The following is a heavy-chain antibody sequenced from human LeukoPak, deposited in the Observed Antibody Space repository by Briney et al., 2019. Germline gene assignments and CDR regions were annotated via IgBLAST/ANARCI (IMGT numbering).Heavy chain of an antibody. CDR2: ISYDGSNK. CDR1: GFTFSSYG. Sequence: PGGSLTLSCAASGFTFSSYGMHWVRQAPGKGLEWVAVISYDGSNKYYADSVKGRFTISRDNSKNTLYLQMNSLRAEDTAVYYCAKALPRIVGATEGVDYWGQGTLVTVSS. CDR3: AKALPRIVGATEGVDY. J-gene: IGHJ4*02. V-gene: IGHV3-30*18. D-gene: IGHD1-26*01.